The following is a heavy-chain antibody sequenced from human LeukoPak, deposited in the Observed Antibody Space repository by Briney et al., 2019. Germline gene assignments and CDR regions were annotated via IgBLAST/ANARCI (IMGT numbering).Heavy chain of an antibody. CDR2: IIPIFGTA. CDR3: ARDNGEGDGYNSFFSGYYGMDV. Sequence: GASVKVSCKSSGGTFSSYAISWVRQAPGQGLEWMGGIIPIFGTAHYAQKFQGRVTITADKSTSTAYMELSSLRSEDTAVYYCARDNGEGDGYNSFFSGYYGMDVWGQGTTVTVSS. D-gene: IGHD5-24*01. J-gene: IGHJ6*02. CDR1: GGTFSSYA. V-gene: IGHV1-69*06.